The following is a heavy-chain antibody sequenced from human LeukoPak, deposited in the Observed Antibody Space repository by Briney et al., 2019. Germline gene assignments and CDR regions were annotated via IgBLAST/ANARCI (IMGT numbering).Heavy chain of an antibody. CDR2: ISYDETNK. CDR1: GFTFTNYA. CDR3: AKNNDYGGSYWYFDL. D-gene: IGHD4-23*01. Sequence: PGGSLRLSCAASGFTFTNYAMHWVRQAPGKGLEWVAVISYDETNKYYEDSVKGRFTTSRDSSKNTLYLQMSSLRDEDTAVYYCAKNNDYGGSYWYFDLWGRGTLVTVSS. J-gene: IGHJ2*01. V-gene: IGHV3-30*04.